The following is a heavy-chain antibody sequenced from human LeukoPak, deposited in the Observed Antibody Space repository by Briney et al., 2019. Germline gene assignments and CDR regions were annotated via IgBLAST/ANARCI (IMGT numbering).Heavy chain of an antibody. D-gene: IGHD1-26*01. CDR2: ISWNSGSI. J-gene: IGHJ3*02. V-gene: IGHV3-9*01. CDR1: GFTFDDYA. CDR3: AKDIVGYSGHPEGGFGI. Sequence: GRSLRLSCAASGFTFDDYAMHWVRQAPGKGLEWVSGISWNSGSIGYADSVKGRFTISRDNAKNSLYLQMNSLKAEDTALYYCAKDIVGYSGHPEGGFGIWGERTMVTVYS.